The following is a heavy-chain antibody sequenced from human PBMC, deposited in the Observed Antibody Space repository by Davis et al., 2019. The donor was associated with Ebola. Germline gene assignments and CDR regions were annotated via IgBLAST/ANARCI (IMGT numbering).Heavy chain of an antibody. J-gene: IGHJ4*02. CDR3: ARVYYGSGTYYQIDY. CDR1: GYTFTNYD. V-gene: IGHV1-8*01. CDR2: MNPNSGNT. D-gene: IGHD3-10*01. Sequence: AASVKVSCKASGYTFTNYDINWVRQATGQGLEWLGWMNPNSGNTGYAQKFQGRVTMTRNTSISTAYMELSSLRSEDTAVYYCARVYYGSGTYYQIDYWGQGTLVTVSS.